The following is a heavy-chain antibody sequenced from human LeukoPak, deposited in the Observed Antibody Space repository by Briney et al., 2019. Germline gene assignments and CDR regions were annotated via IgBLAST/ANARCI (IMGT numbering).Heavy chain of an antibody. V-gene: IGHV3-7*01. D-gene: IGHD6-25*01. CDR2: IKEDGSEK. Sequence: GGSLRLSCAASGFTFSNYWMSWVRQAPGKGLEWVANIKEDGSEKYYVDSVKGRFTISRDNARNSLYLQMNSLRAGDTAVYYCASGRQRDSWGRGTLVTVSS. CDR1: GFTFSNYW. CDR3: ASGRQRDS. J-gene: IGHJ5*02.